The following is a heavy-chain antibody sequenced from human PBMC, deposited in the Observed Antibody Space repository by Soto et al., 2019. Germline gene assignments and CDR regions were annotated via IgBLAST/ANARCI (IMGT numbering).Heavy chain of an antibody. CDR1: GYTFTSYG. J-gene: IGHJ6*02. CDR3: SREGYCSSTRCYEYYYYGMDV. CDR2: ISAYNGNT. Sequence: QVQLVQSGAEVKKPGASVKVSCKASGYTFTSYGISWVRQAPGQGLEWMGWISAYNGNTNYAQKLQGRVTMTTDTATSTAYMELRSLRSDDTAVYYWSREGYCSSTRCYEYYYYGMDVWGQGTTVTVSS. D-gene: IGHD2-2*01. V-gene: IGHV1-18*04.